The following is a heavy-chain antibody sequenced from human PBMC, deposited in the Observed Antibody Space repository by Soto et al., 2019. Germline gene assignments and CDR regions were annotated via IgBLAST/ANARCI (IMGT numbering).Heavy chain of an antibody. J-gene: IGHJ4*02. Sequence: GGSLRLSCAASGFTFSSYGMHWVRQAPGKGLEWVAVISYDGSNKYYADSVKGRFTISRDNSKNTLYLQMNSLRAEDTAVYYCAKDAAGYCSGGSCPLPIDYWGQGTLVTVSS. CDR3: AKDAAGYCSGGSCPLPIDY. CDR1: GFTFSSYG. D-gene: IGHD2-15*01. CDR2: ISYDGSNK. V-gene: IGHV3-30*18.